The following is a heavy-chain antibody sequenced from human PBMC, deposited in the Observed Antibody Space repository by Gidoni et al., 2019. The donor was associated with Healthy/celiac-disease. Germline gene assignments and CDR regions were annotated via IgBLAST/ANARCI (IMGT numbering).Heavy chain of an antibody. CDR3: ARASYGYYGMDV. V-gene: IGHV3-48*03. J-gene: IGHJ6*02. CDR1: GFTFSSYE. Sequence: EVQLVESGGGLVQPGGSLRLSCAASGFTFSSYEMNWVRQAPGKGLEWVSYISSSGSTIYYADSVKGRFTISRDNAKNSLYLQMNSLRAEDTAVYYCARASYGYYGMDVWGQGTTVTVSS. CDR2: ISSSGSTI. D-gene: IGHD4-17*01.